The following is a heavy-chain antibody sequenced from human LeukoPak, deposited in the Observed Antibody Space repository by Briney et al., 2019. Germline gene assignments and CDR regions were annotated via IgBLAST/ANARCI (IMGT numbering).Heavy chain of an antibody. CDR1: GGSISSGSYY. CDR3: ARTEESGYSYGYFGYYYYMDV. V-gene: IGHV4-61*02. D-gene: IGHD5-18*01. J-gene: IGHJ6*03. CDR2: IYTSGST. Sequence: SSETLSLTCTVSGGSISSGSYYWSWIRQPAGKGLEWIGRIYTSGSTNYNPSLKSRVTISVDTSKNQFSLKLSPVTAADTAVYYCARTEESGYSYGYFGYYYYMDVWGKGTTVTVSS.